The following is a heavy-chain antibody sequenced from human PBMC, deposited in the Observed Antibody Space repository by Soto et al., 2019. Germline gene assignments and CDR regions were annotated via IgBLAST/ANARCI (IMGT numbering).Heavy chain of an antibody. CDR2: IYYSGST. V-gene: IGHV4-31*03. CDR1: GGSISSGGYY. Sequence: QVQLQESGPGLVKPSQTLSLTCSVSGGSISSGGYYWSWSRQHPGKGLEWIGYIYYSGSTYYNPFLKSRVTISVDTSKNQFSLKLSSVTPADTAVYYCAREMTTVTMDYFDYWGQGTLVTVSS. J-gene: IGHJ4*02. CDR3: AREMTTVTMDYFDY. D-gene: IGHD4-17*01.